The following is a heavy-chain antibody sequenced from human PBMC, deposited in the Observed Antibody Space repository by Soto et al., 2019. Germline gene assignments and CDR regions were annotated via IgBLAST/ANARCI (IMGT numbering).Heavy chain of an antibody. J-gene: IGHJ6*02. V-gene: IGHV4-39*01. D-gene: IGHD6-13*01. CDR1: GGSISSSSYY. Sequence: QLQLQESGPGLVKPSETLSLTCTVSGGSISSSSYYWGWIRQPPGKGLEWIGSIYYSGSTYYNPSLKSRVTISVDTSKNQFSLKLSSVTAADTAVYYCARRAAAYYYYGMDVWGQGTTVTVSS. CDR3: ARRAAAYYYYGMDV. CDR2: IYYSGST.